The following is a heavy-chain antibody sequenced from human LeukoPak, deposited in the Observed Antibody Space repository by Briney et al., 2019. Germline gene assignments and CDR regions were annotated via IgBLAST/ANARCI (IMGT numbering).Heavy chain of an antibody. CDR2: IYYSGST. CDR1: GGSISSSSYY. Sequence: SETLSLTCTVSGGSISSSSYYWGWIRQPPGKGLEWIGSIYYSGSTYYNPSLKSRVTISVDTSKNQFSLKLSSVTAADTAVYYCARRSGSGWYKIDYWGQGTLVTVSS. D-gene: IGHD6-19*01. J-gene: IGHJ4*02. CDR3: ARRSGSGWYKIDY. V-gene: IGHV4-39*01.